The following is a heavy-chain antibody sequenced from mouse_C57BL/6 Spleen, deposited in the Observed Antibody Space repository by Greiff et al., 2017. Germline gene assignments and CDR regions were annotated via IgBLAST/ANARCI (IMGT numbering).Heavy chain of an antibody. CDR2: INPNNGGT. CDR3: ARDGSRYFDY. D-gene: IGHD1-1*01. Sequence: VQLQQSGPELVKPGASVKISCKASGYTFTDYYMNWVKQSHGKSLEWIGDINPNNGGTSYNQKFKGKATLTVDKSSSTAYMELRSLTSADSAVYCCARDGSRYFDYWGQGTTLTVSS. CDR1: GYTFTDYY. V-gene: IGHV1-26*01. J-gene: IGHJ2*01.